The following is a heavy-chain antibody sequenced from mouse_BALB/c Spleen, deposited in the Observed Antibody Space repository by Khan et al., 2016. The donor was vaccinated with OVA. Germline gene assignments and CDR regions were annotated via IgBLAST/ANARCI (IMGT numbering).Heavy chain of an antibody. CDR2: IWSDGSN. V-gene: IGHV2-6-1*01. J-gene: IGHJ4*01. D-gene: IGHD2-10*01. CDR3: ARQPYYHYDVMDY. Sequence: VELVESGPGLVAPSQSLSITCTISGFSLTNYGVHWVRQPPGKGLEWLVVIWSDGSNTYDSALKSRLTIRKANYKSQVFLKMDSLQTDDTAMYYCARQPYYHYDVMDYWGQGTSVTVSS. CDR1: GFSLTNYG.